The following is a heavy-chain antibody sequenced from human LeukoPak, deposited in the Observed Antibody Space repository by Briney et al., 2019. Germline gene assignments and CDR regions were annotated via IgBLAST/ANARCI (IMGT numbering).Heavy chain of an antibody. CDR3: ARDVYYYDSSGYLTYYFDY. CDR1: GGTFSSYA. CDR2: IIPILGIA. J-gene: IGHJ4*02. D-gene: IGHD3-22*01. V-gene: IGHV1-69*04. Sequence: SVKVSCKASGGTFSSYAISWVRQAPGQGLEWMGRIIPILGIANYAQKFQGRATITADKSTSTAYMELSSLRSEDTAVYYCARDVYYYDSSGYLTYYFDYWGQGTLVTVSS.